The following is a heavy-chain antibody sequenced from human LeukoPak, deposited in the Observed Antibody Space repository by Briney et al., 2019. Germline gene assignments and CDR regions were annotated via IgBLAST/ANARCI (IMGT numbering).Heavy chain of an antibody. CDR3: RGRQLEYESFDY. D-gene: IGHD2/OR15-2a*01. V-gene: IGHV1-24*01. CDR1: GYTLTELS. J-gene: IGHJ4*02. Sequence: ASVKVSCKVSGYTLTELSIYWVRQAPGKGLEWMGTFNPVDGETIYAQKFQARVTMTEDTSTDTAYMELSRLRSEDTAVYYCRGRQLEYESFDYWGQGTLVTVSS. CDR2: FNPVDGET.